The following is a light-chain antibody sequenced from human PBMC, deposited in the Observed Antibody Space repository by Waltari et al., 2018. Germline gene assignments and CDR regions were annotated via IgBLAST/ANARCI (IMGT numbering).Light chain of an antibody. V-gene: IGKV3-20*01. J-gene: IGKJ2*01. Sequence: EIVLTQSPGTLSLSPGERATLSCRASQSVTSNSLAWYQQRPGQAPRLLIYGASNRATGIPDRFSGSGSGTDFSLTINRLEPEDFAVYYCQQYDRSPETFGQGTKLEIK. CDR2: GAS. CDR1: QSVTSNS. CDR3: QQYDRSPET.